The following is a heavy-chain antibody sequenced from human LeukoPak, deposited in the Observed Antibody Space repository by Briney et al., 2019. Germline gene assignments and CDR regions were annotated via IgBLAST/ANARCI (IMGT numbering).Heavy chain of an antibody. CDR3: AKRSMVRGVQFDAFDL. J-gene: IGHJ3*01. CDR2: VLYDGSLK. CDR1: GFTFSRCD. D-gene: IGHD3-10*01. V-gene: IGHV3-30*02. Sequence: GGSLRLSCAASGFTFSRCDMHWVRQAPGKGLEWVAFVLYDGSLKYYADSVRGRATISRDNSKNTLYLQMNSLRAEDTAVYYCAKRSMVRGVQFDAFDLWGQGTIVTVSS.